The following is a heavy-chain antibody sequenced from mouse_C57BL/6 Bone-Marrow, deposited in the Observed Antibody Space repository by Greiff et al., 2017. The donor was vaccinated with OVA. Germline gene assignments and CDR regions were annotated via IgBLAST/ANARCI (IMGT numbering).Heavy chain of an antibody. CDR1: GFTFSDYG. V-gene: IGHV5-17*01. Sequence: EVMLVESGGGLVKPGGSLTLSCAASGFTFSDYGMHWVRQAPEKGLEWVAYISSGSSTIYYADTVKGRFTISRDNAKNTLFLQMTSLRSEDTAMYYCARPGGYWYFEVWGTGTTVTVSS. J-gene: IGHJ1*03. CDR3: ARPGGYWYFEV. CDR2: ISSGSSTI.